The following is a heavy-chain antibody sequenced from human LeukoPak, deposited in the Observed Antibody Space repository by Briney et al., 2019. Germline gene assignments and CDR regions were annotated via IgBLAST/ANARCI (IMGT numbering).Heavy chain of an antibody. Sequence: PGGSLRLSCAASGFTFSSYWMSWVRQAPGKGLEWVANIKQDGSEKNYVDSVKGRCTISRDNAKNSLYLQMNSLRAEDTAVYYCEKDRSFDYWGQGTLVTVSS. J-gene: IGHJ4*02. V-gene: IGHV3-7*01. CDR3: EKDRSFDY. CDR1: GFTFSSYW. D-gene: IGHD3-16*02. CDR2: IKQDGSEK.